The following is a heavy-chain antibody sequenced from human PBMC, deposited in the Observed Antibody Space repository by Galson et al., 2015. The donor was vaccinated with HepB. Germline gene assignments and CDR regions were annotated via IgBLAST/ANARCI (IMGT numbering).Heavy chain of an antibody. V-gene: IGHV3-7*01. J-gene: IGHJ4*02. CDR1: GFTFSNYW. D-gene: IGHD3-10*01. Sequence: SLRLSSAASGFTFSNYWMNWVRQAPGKGLEWVANIKYDGSEKYYVDSVKGRFTISRDNAKNSLYLQMNSLRAEDTAVYYCVRARGLDYWGQGTLVTVSS. CDR2: IKYDGSEK. CDR3: VRARGLDY.